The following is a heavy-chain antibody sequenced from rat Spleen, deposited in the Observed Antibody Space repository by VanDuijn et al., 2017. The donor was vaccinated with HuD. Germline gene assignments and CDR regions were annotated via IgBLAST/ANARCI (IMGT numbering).Heavy chain of an antibody. CDR2: MTNTGGDI. CDR1: GFTFNNYW. V-gene: IGHV5-31*01. CDR3: ATQSIIRVPLFDY. J-gene: IGHJ2*01. D-gene: IGHD4-3*01. Sequence: EVQLVESGGGLVQPGRSLGLSCVASGFTFNNYWMTWIRQVPGKGLEWVSSMTNTGGDIYYPDSVKGRFTISRDDAKSTLYLQMNCLRSEDTATYYCATQSIIRVPLFDYWGQGVMVTVSS.